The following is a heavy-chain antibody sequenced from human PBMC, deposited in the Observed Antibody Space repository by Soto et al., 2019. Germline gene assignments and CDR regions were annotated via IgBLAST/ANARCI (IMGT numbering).Heavy chain of an antibody. CDR1: GYSFNTYW. Sequence: GESLKISCKGSGYSFNTYWIDWVRQMPGKGLEWMGIIYPGDSDTRYSPSFQGQVTISVDKSTSTAYLQWNSLTASDTAIYYCARHKHFSDPLSAPVDFWGQGTLVTVSS. CDR3: ARHKHFSDPLSAPVDF. CDR2: IYPGDSDT. V-gene: IGHV5-51*01. J-gene: IGHJ4*02. D-gene: IGHD3-3*02.